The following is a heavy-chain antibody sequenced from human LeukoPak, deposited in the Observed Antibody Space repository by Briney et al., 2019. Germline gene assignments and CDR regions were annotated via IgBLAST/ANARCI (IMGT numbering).Heavy chain of an antibody. CDR2: IYYSGST. CDR1: GGSISSYY. D-gene: IGHD1-14*01. V-gene: IGHV4-59*12. Sequence: PSETLSLTCTVSGGSISSYYWSWIRQPPGKGLEWIGYIYYSGSTNYNPSLKSRVTISVDKSKNQFSLKLNYVTAADTAVYYCARLDGAGPEGYVYWGQGTLVTVSS. J-gene: IGHJ1*01. CDR3: ARLDGAGPEGYVY.